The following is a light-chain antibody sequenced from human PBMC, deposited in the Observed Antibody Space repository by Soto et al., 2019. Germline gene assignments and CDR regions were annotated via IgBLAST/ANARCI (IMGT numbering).Light chain of an antibody. V-gene: IGKV3-15*01. CDR2: GAS. CDR1: QSVSSN. CDR3: QQYDNWPLT. Sequence: EIVMTQSPATLSVSPGERATLSCRASQSVSSNFAWYQQKPGQAPRLLIYGASTRATGIPARFSGSGSGTEFTLTISSLQSEDFTVSYCQQYDNWPLTFGQGTKVEI. J-gene: IGKJ1*01.